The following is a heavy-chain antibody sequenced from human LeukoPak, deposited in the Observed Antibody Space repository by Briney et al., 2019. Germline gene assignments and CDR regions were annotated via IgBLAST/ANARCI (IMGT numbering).Heavy chain of an antibody. CDR2: IKQDGSEK. D-gene: IGHD6-13*01. Sequence: GGSLRLSCAASGFTFSSYWMSWVRQAPGKGLEWVANIKQDGSEKYYVDSVKGRFTISRDNAKNSLYLQMNSLRAEDTAVYYCARDLTAAGTGGDYWGQGTLLTVSS. J-gene: IGHJ4*02. CDR1: GFTFSSYW. CDR3: ARDLTAAGTGGDY. V-gene: IGHV3-7*03.